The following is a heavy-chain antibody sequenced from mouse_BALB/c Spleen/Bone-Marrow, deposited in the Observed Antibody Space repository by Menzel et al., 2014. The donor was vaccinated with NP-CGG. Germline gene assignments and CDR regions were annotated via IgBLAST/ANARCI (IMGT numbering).Heavy chain of an antibody. CDR1: GFTFXRFG. J-gene: IGHJ2*01. CDR2: ISSGSSSI. Sequence: EVQLAESGGGLVQPGGSRKLSCAASGFTFXRFGMHWVRQAPEKGLEWVAFISSGSSSIYYTDAVKGRFTISRDNPKNTLFLQMTSLRSEDTAMYYCGRGDYWGQGTTLTVSS. CDR3: GRGDY. V-gene: IGHV5-17*02.